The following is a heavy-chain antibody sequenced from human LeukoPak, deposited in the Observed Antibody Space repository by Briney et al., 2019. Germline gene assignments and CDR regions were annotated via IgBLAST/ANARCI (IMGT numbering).Heavy chain of an antibody. V-gene: IGHV4-59*11. CDR2: VYSSGST. D-gene: IGHD3-22*01. CDR1: GGSINNHY. CDR3: TRDRKYSDDSGGYSPPYCYGMDV. Sequence: PSETLSLTCTVSGGSINNHYWSWIRQSPGTGLEWIGYVYSSGSTKYNPSLESRVTISVDTSKNQFSLRLSSVTAADTAVYYCTRDRKYSDDSGGYSPPYCYGMDVWGQGTTVTVSS. J-gene: IGHJ6*02.